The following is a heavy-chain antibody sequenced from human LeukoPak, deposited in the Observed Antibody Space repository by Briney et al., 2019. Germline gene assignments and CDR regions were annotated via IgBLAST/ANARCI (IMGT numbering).Heavy chain of an antibody. V-gene: IGHV3-7*01. CDR3: ATYSSLNAREFQY. J-gene: IGHJ1*01. D-gene: IGHD3-22*01. Sequence: GGSLRLSCEGSGFTFSNYWMSWVRQAPGKGLEWVANIKTDGSEKDYVDSVKGRFTISRDNAKNSLYLQMNSLRAEDTAVYYCATYSSLNAREFQYWGQGTLVTVSS. CDR2: IKTDGSEK. CDR1: GFTFSNYW.